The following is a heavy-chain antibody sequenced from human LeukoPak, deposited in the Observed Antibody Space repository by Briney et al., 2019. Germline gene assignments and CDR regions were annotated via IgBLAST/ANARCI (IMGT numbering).Heavy chain of an antibody. CDR1: GGSISSHY. D-gene: IGHD6-6*01. Sequence: SETLSLTCTVSGGSISSHYWSWIRQPPGKGLEWIGYIHYSGSTNYNPSLKSRVTISVDTPKNQFSLKLSSVTAADTAVYYCAKKSSSVSFFDYWGQGTLVTVSS. V-gene: IGHV4-59*11. CDR3: AKKSSSVSFFDY. CDR2: IHYSGST. J-gene: IGHJ4*02.